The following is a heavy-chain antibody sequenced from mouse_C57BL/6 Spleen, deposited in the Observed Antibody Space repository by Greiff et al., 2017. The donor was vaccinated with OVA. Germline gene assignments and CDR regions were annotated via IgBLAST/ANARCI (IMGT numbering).Heavy chain of an antibody. Sequence: QVQLQQSGAELVRPGTSVKVSCKASGYAFTNYLIEWVQQRPGQGLEWIGVINPGSGGTNYNEKFKGKATLTADKSSSTAYMQISSLTSEDSAVYFCARSGELRLPYAMDYWGQGTSVTVSS. CDR3: ARSGELRLPYAMDY. J-gene: IGHJ4*01. CDR2: INPGSGGT. CDR1: GYAFTNYL. D-gene: IGHD3-2*02. V-gene: IGHV1-54*01.